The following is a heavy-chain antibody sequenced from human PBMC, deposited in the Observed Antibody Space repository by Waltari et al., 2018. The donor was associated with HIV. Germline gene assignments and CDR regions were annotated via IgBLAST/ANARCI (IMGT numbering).Heavy chain of an antibody. V-gene: IGHV1-2*02. J-gene: IGHJ5*02. Sequence: QVQLVQSGAEVKKPGASVKVSCKASGYTFTGYYMHWVRQAPGQGLEWMGWINPNRGGTNEAQKFQGRVTMTRDTSISTAYMELSRLRSDDTAVYYCARAAEQQLVTGWFDPWGQGTLVTVSS. CDR2: INPNRGGT. D-gene: IGHD6-13*01. CDR3: ARAAEQQLVTGWFDP. CDR1: GYTFTGYY.